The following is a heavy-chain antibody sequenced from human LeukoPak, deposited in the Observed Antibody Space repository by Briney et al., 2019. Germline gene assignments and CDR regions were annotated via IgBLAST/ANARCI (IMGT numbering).Heavy chain of an antibody. J-gene: IGHJ3*02. CDR1: GGSISSYY. Sequence: PSETLSLTCTVSGGSISSYYWSWIRQPPGKGLEWIGCIYYSGSTKYDPSLKSRVTISVDTSKNQFSLKLSSVTAADTAVYYCARHFFVGAEDAFDIWGQGTMVTVSS. CDR2: IYYSGST. V-gene: IGHV4-59*08. D-gene: IGHD2/OR15-2a*01. CDR3: ARHFFVGAEDAFDI.